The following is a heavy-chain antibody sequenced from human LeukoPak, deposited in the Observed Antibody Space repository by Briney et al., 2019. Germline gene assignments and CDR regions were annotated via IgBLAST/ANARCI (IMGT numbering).Heavy chain of an antibody. Sequence: GGSLRLSCAASGFTFSSYAMSWVRQAPGKGLEWVSAISGSGGSTYYADSVKGRFTISRDNSKNTLYLQMNSLRAEDTAVYYCANQPYLYYYDSSGPTGYFQHWGQGTLVTVSS. D-gene: IGHD3-22*01. CDR3: ANQPYLYYYDSSGPTGYFQH. J-gene: IGHJ1*01. V-gene: IGHV3-23*01. CDR2: ISGSGGST. CDR1: GFTFSSYA.